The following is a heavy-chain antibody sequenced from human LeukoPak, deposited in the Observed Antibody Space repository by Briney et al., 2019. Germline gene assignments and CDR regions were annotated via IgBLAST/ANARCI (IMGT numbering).Heavy chain of an antibody. D-gene: IGHD5-18*01. V-gene: IGHV4-59*01. CDR3: ARDSSDRKTRGYSYGYERRTAWYFDL. CDR1: GGSISSYY. Sequence: MPSETLSLTCTVSGGSISSYYWSWIRQPPGKGLEWIGYIYYSGSTNYNPSLKSRVTISVDTSKNQFSLKLSSVTAADTAVYYCARDSSDRKTRGYSYGYERRTAWYFDLWGRGTLVTVSS. J-gene: IGHJ2*01. CDR2: IYYSGST.